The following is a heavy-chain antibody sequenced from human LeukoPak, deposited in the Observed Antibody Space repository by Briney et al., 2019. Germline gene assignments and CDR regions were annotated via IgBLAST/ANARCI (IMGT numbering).Heavy chain of an antibody. D-gene: IGHD6-19*01. CDR2: ISDSGSAI. V-gene: IGHV3-48*03. Sequence: GGSLRLSCAASGFSISTFEMNWVRQAPGKGLEWVSYISDSGSAIQHADSVRGRFAISRDNAKNSLYLEMHSLRVEDTAVYYCATKVAGTSHFSYWGQGTLVTVSS. J-gene: IGHJ4*02. CDR3: ATKVAGTSHFSY. CDR1: GFSISTFE.